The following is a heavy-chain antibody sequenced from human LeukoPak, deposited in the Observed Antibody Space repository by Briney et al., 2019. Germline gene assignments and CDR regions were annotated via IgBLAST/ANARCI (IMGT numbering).Heavy chain of an antibody. D-gene: IGHD2/OR15-2a*01. CDR2: IKEDGSVT. CDR1: GFTFSSYW. J-gene: IGHJ5*02. V-gene: IGHV3-7*01. Sequence: GGSLRLSCAASGFTFSSYWMTWVRQAPGKGLEWVAHIKEDGSVTEYSDSVKGRFTISRDNAKNSVYLQINSLRAEDTAVYYCARLLAWGQGTLVTVSS. CDR3: ARLLA.